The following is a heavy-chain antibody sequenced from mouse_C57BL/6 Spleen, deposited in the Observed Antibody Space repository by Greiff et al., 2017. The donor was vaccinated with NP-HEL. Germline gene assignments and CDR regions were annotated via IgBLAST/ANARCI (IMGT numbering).Heavy chain of an antibody. J-gene: IGHJ4*01. Sequence: VQLQQSGPELVKPGASVKISCKASGYTFTDYYMNWVKQSHGKSLEWIGDINPNNGGTSYNQKFKGKATLTVDKSSSTAYMELRSLTSEDSAVYYCARWGRSYAMDYLGQGTSVTVSS. V-gene: IGHV1-26*01. CDR1: GYTFTDYY. CDR2: INPNNGGT. CDR3: ARWGRSYAMDY. D-gene: IGHD1-1*01.